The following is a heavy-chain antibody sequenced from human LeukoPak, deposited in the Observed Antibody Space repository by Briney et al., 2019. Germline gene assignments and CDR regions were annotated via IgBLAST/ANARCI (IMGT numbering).Heavy chain of an antibody. CDR2: ISNTGSTT. V-gene: IGHV3-11*01. J-gene: IGHJ4*02. Sequence: PGGSLRLSCAASGFTLSDYYMSWIRQAPGKGLECVSYISNTGSTTHYADSVKGRFTVSRDNAKNSLYLQTNSLRAEDTAVYYCARAVKYFYDSSGPYLDYWGQGTLIAVSS. D-gene: IGHD3-22*01. CDR1: GFTLSDYY. CDR3: ARAVKYFYDSSGPYLDY.